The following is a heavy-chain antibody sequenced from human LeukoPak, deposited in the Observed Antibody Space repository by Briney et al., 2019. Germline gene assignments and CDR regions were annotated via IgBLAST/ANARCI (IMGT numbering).Heavy chain of an antibody. J-gene: IGHJ4*02. CDR2: IYYSGST. CDR3: AKTTKGYDSSGYALDY. CDR1: GGSISSSSYY. D-gene: IGHD3-22*01. Sequence: PSETLSLTCTVSGGSISSSSYYWGWIRQPPGKGLEWIGSIYYSGSTYYNPSLKRRVTISVDTSKNQFSLKLSSVTAADTAVYYCAKTTKGYDSSGYALDYWGQGTLVTVSS. V-gene: IGHV4-39*07.